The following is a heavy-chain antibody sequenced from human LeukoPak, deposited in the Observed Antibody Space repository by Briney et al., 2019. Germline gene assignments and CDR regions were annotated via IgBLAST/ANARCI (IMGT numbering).Heavy chain of an antibody. CDR1: GFTFSSYS. Sequence: PGGSLRLSCAASGFTFSSYSMNWVRQAPGKGLEWVSSISSSSSYIYYADSVKGGFTISRDNAKNSLYLQMNSLRAEDTAVYYCARVGASSASDYWGQGTLVTVSS. V-gene: IGHV3-21*01. CDR2: ISSSSSYI. J-gene: IGHJ4*02. CDR3: ARVGASSASDY. D-gene: IGHD1-26*01.